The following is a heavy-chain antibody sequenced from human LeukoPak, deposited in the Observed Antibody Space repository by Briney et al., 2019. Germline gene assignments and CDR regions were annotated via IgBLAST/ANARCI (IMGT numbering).Heavy chain of an antibody. J-gene: IGHJ5*02. V-gene: IGHV1-2*02. CDR3: ARARPYSSPSAVWFDP. D-gene: IGHD6-6*01. Sequence: GASVKVSCKASGYTFTGYYMHWVRQAPGQGLEWMGWINPNSGGTNYAQKFQGRVTMTRDTSISTAYMELSRLRSDDTAVYYCARARPYSSPSAVWFDPWGQGTLVAVSS. CDR2: INPNSGGT. CDR1: GYTFTGYY.